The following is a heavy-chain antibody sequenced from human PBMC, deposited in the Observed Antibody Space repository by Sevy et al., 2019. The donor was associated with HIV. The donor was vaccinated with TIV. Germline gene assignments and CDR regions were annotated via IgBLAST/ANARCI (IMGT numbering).Heavy chain of an antibody. V-gene: IGHV3-74*01. Sequence: GGSLRLSCAASGFTFSTYWMHWVRQAPGKGLVWVSRINTDGRTTTYADSVKGRFTISRDNAKNTLYMEMNSLRAEDAAVYYCARDLSRSRDYWGQGTLVTVSS. J-gene: IGHJ4*02. CDR1: GFTFSTYW. D-gene: IGHD1-26*01. CDR2: INTDGRTT. CDR3: ARDLSRSRDY.